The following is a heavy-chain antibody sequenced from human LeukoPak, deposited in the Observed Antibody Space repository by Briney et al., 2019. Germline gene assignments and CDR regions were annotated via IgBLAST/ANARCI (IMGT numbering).Heavy chain of an antibody. Sequence: MPSETLSLTCTVSGGSIRSSSYYWGWIRQPPGKGLEWIGSIYYSGSTYYNPSLKSRVTISIDTSRNQFSLKLSSVTAADTALYYCAKVPRDSVYDYPYYYMDVWGKGTTVTVSS. D-gene: IGHD5/OR15-5a*01. CDR1: GGSIRSSSYY. J-gene: IGHJ6*03. CDR3: AKVPRDSVYDYPYYYMDV. CDR2: IYYSGST. V-gene: IGHV4-39*07.